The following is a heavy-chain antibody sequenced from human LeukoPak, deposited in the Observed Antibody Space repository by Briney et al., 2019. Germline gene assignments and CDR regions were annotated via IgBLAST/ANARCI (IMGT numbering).Heavy chain of an antibody. D-gene: IGHD3-16*01. CDR2: ISGSGSDI. V-gene: IGHV3-11*01. J-gene: IGHJ4*02. CDR3: ARGHYGLDY. Sequence: GGSLRLSCAASGFTFSDHYVTWIRQAPGKGLEWVSYISGSGSDIYHADSVKGRFTISRGNAKNSLYLQMNSLSAEDTAVYYCARGHYGLDYWGQGTLVTVSS. CDR1: GFTFSDHY.